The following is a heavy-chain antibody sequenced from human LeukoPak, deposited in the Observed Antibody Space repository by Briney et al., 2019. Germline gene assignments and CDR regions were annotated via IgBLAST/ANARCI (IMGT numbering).Heavy chain of an antibody. Sequence: ASVKVSCKASGGTFSSYAISWVRQAPGQGLEWMGWISAYNGNTNYAQKLQGRVTMTTDTSTSTVYMELSSLRSEDTAVYYCAMGERVRGVNWGQGTLVTVSS. CDR2: ISAYNGNT. CDR3: AMGERVRGVN. CDR1: GGTFSSYA. V-gene: IGHV1-18*01. J-gene: IGHJ4*02. D-gene: IGHD3-10*01.